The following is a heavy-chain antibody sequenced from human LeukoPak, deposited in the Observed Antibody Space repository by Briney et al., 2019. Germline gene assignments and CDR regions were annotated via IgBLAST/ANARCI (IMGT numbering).Heavy chain of an antibody. V-gene: IGHV4-34*01. D-gene: IGHD3-3*01. CDR2: INHSGST. CDR1: GGSFSGYY. CDR3: ARGRSEGAFDI. Sequence: SETLSLTCAVYGGSFSGYYWSWIRQPPGKGLERIGEINHSGSTNYNPSLKSRVTISVDTSKNQFSLKLSSVTAADTAVYYCARGRSEGAFDIWGQGTMVTVSS. J-gene: IGHJ3*02.